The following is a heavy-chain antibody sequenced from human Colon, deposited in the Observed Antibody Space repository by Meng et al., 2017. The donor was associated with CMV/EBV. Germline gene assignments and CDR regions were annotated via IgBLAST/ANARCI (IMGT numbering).Heavy chain of an antibody. D-gene: IGHD3-22*01. CDR1: GYTFTGYY. J-gene: IGHJ1*01. CDR2: INPNSGGT. V-gene: IGHV1-2*02. CDR3: ATVSSGYYLYFQH. Sequence: QVQLVELGGEVKEPGASVKVSCKASGYTFTGYYMHWVRQAPGQGLEWMGWINPNSGGTNYAQKFQGRVTMTRDTSISTAYMELSRLRSDDTAVYYCATVSSGYYLYFQHWGQGTLVTVSS.